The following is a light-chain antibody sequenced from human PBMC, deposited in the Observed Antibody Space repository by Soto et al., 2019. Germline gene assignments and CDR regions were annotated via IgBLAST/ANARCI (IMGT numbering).Light chain of an antibody. CDR3: AAWDDILNGHV. Sequence: QPVLTQPPSASGTPGQRVTISCSGSSSNIGSNTVNWYQQVPGTAPKLLMYSNNQRPSGVPGRLSGSKSGTSASLAISGLQSEDEADYYCAAWDDILNGHVFGTGTKLTVL. J-gene: IGLJ1*01. V-gene: IGLV1-44*01. CDR2: SNN. CDR1: SSNIGSNT.